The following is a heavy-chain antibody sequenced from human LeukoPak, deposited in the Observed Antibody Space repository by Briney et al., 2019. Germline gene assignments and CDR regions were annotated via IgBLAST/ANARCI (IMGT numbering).Heavy chain of an antibody. Sequence: SETLSLTGSVSGGSINNVVYYWDWIRQPPGKALESIGDIYQTGTTYYNPSFESRVTISADTSNNQVSLKMNAVTAADTAVYYCARRRGSSSGGPFDYWGRGTLVIVSS. CDR3: ARRRGSSSGGPFDY. J-gene: IGHJ4*02. V-gene: IGHV4-39*01. D-gene: IGHD6-25*01. CDR2: IYQTGTT. CDR1: GGSINNVVYY.